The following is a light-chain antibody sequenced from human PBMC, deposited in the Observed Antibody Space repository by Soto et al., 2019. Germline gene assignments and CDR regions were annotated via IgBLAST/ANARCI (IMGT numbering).Light chain of an antibody. V-gene: IGLV2-8*01. CDR1: SXDVGGYNY. J-gene: IGLJ1*01. Sequence: SALTQPPSASGSPGQSVTISCTGTSXDVGGYNYVSWYQQHPGKAPKLMIYEVSKRPSGVPDRFSGSKSGNTASLTVSGLQAEDEADYYCSSYAGSNNFDVFGTGTKVTVL. CDR3: SSYAGSNNFDV. CDR2: EVS.